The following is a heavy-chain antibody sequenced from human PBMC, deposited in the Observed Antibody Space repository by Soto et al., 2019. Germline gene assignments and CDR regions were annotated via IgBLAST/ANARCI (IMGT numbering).Heavy chain of an antibody. CDR2: IYHSGST. CDR3: ARWSYLDY. D-gene: IGHD3-3*01. CDR1: GLSISSDYY. Sequence: SETLSLTCAISGLSISSDYYWGWIRQPPGKGLEWIGSIYHSGSTYYSPSLQSRVTISVDTSKNQFSLKVNSVTAADTAFYYCARWSYLDYWGQGTRVTVSS. V-gene: IGHV4-38-2*01. J-gene: IGHJ4*02.